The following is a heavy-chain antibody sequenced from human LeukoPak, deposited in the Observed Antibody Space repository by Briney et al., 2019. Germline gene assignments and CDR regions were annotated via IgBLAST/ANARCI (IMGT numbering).Heavy chain of an antibody. V-gene: IGHV4-59*08. Sequence: SETLSLTCTVSNGSFSNHFWSWIRQPPGKGLEWIGYIYYSGSTNYNPSLKSRVTISVDTSKNQFSLKLSSVTAADTAVYYCARHRWGVTQYYFDYWGQGTLVTVSS. J-gene: IGHJ4*02. CDR3: ARHRWGVTQYYFDY. D-gene: IGHD3-10*01. CDR1: NGSFSNHF. CDR2: IYYSGST.